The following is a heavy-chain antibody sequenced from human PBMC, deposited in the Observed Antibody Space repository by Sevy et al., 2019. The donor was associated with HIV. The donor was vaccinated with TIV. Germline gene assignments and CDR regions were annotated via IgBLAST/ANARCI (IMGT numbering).Heavy chain of an antibody. CDR3: ARGASHKYYYDSSGYSGKGNFDY. Sequence: GGSLRLSCAASGFTFSSYAMHWVRQAPGKGLEWVAVISYDGSNKYYADSVKGRFTISRDNSKNTLYLQMNSLRAEDTAVYYCARGASHKYYYDSSGYSGKGNFDYWGQGTLVTVSS. D-gene: IGHD3-22*01. CDR1: GFTFSSYA. V-gene: IGHV3-30-3*01. J-gene: IGHJ4*02. CDR2: ISYDGSNK.